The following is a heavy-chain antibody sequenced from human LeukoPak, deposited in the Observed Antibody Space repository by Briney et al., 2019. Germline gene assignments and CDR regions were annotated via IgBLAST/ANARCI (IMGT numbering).Heavy chain of an antibody. J-gene: IGHJ6*01. CDR2: IDPSDSYT. V-gene: IGHV5-10-1*01. D-gene: IGHD3-9*01. CDR1: AYSFTSFW. Sequence: AESLKISCKGSAYSFTSFWISWVRQMPRKGLEWMGWIDPSDSYTSYSPYFQGHVAISADKSISTPCLQWSSLKASDTAVYYCARAYLDIWTGYYIGNYYYYGMDVWGQGTTV. CDR3: ARAYLDIWTGYYIGNYYYYGMDV.